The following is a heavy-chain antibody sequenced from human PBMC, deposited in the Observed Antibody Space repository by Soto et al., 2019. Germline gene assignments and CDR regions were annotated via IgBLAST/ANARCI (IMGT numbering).Heavy chain of an antibody. CDR3: ARVYCSGGNCYSGWFDP. D-gene: IGHD2-15*01. J-gene: IGHJ5*02. V-gene: IGHV1-46*01. CDR1: GYTFTSYY. CDR2: INPSGGST. Sequence: ASVKVSCKASGYTFTSYYMHWVRQAPGQGLEWMGIINPSGGSTSYAQKFQGRVTMTRDTSTSTVYMELSSLRSEDTAVYYCARVYCSGGNCYSGWFDPWGQGTLVTVSS.